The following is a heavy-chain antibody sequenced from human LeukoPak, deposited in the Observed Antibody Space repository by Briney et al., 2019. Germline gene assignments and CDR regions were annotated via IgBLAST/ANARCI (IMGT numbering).Heavy chain of an antibody. D-gene: IGHD2-2*01. CDR3: ARDNRRRYCSSTSCHAFDY. Sequence: ASVKVSCKASGYTFTSYYMHWVRQAPGQGLEWMGIINPSGGSTSYAQKFQGRVTMTRDTSTSTVYMELSSLRSEDTAVYYCARDNRRRYCSSTSCHAFDYWGQGTLVTVSS. J-gene: IGHJ4*02. V-gene: IGHV1-46*03. CDR2: INPSGGST. CDR1: GYTFTSYY.